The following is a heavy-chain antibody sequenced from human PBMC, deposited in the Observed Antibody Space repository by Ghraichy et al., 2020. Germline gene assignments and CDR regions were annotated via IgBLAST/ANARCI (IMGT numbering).Heavy chain of an antibody. CDR3: AKLVYCSSTSCYFWYFDL. CDR1: GFTFSSYA. D-gene: IGHD2-2*01. Sequence: LSLTCAASGFTFSSYAMSWVRQAPWKGLEWVSAISGSGGSTYYADSVKGRFTISRDNSKNTLYLQMNSLRAEDTAVYYCAKLVYCSSTSCYFWYFDLWGRGTLVTVSS. CDR2: ISGSGGST. J-gene: IGHJ2*01. V-gene: IGHV3-23*01.